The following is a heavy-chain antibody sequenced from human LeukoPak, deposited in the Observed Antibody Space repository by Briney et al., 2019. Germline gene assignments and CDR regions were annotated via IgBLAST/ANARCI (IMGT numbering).Heavy chain of an antibody. CDR1: GFTFNTYG. D-gene: IGHD2/OR15-2a*01. Sequence: GGSLRLSCAASGFTFNTYGMHWVRQAPGKGLDWVAFILYDGGNTYYADSVKGRFTISRDNSKNTLYLQMNSLRAEDTAVYYCARRRLIDNWFDPWGQGTLVTVSS. CDR3: ARRRLIDNWFDP. CDR2: ILYDGGNT. J-gene: IGHJ5*02. V-gene: IGHV3-30*19.